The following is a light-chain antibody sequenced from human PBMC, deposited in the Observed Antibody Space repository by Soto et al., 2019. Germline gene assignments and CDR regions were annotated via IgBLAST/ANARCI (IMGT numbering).Light chain of an antibody. CDR1: TSDVGNYNF. J-gene: IGLJ3*02. Sequence: QSALTQPRSVSGSPGQSVTISCTGTTSDVGNYNFVSWYQQYPGKAPKLMIYGVNKRPSGVPDRFSGSKSGNAASLTISGLQAEDEADYYCCSYAGSYSWVFGGGTKLTVL. V-gene: IGLV2-11*01. CDR2: GVN. CDR3: CSYAGSYSWV.